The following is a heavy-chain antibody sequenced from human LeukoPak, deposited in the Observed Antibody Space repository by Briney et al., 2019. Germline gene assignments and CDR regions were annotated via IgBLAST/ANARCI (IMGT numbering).Heavy chain of an antibody. CDR3: AIRTNYIVATDH. J-gene: IGHJ4*02. V-gene: IGHV3-23*01. CDR1: GFTFSSSP. D-gene: IGHD1-7*01. Sequence: GGSLRLSCVASGFTFSSSPMSWVRQAPGKGLEWVSAISGGGKTYYADSVKGRFTISRDISKSTLFLQMSSLRAEDTAVYYCAIRTNYIVATDHWGQGTLVTVSS. CDR2: ISGGGKT.